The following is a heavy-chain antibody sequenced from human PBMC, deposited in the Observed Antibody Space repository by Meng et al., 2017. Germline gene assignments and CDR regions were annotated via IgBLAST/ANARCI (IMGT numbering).Heavy chain of an antibody. CDR1: GFTFSSYG. D-gene: IGHD5-18*01. Sequence: GESLKISCAASGFTFSSYGMSWVRQAPGKGLEWVSSISGSGGNTYYADSVKGRFTISRDNSKNMLYLQMNSLRGEDTAVYHCGKGGGYSYGYVAYWGQGTLVTVSS. V-gene: IGHV3-23*01. J-gene: IGHJ4*02. CDR2: ISGSGGNT. CDR3: GKGGGYSYGYVAY.